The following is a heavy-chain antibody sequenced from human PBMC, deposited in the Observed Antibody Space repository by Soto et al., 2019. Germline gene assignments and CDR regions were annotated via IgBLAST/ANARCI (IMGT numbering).Heavy chain of an antibody. V-gene: IGHV7-4-1*01. CDR2: INTNTGNP. J-gene: IGHJ3*02. D-gene: IGHD6-13*01. Sequence: GASVKVSCKASGYTFTSYAMNWVRQAPGQGIERMEWINTNTGNPTYAQGFTGRFVFSLDTSVSTAYLQICSLKAEDTAVYYCARDRYSSSWSGDAFDIWGQGTMVTVSS. CDR1: GYTFTSYA. CDR3: ARDRYSSSWSGDAFDI.